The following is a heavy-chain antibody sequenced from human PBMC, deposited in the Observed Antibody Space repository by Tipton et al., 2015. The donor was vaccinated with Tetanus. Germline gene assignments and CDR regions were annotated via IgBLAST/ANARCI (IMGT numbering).Heavy chain of an antibody. CDR2: VSSSGAS. CDR1: GGSVRGGDHY. D-gene: IGHD5-24*01. CDR3: ARANFKSSKKGPFDS. J-gene: IGHJ4*02. Sequence: TLSLTCTVSGGSVRGGDHYWSWIRQPPGKGLEWLAYVSSSGASNSDYFLKSRITVSRDTSKNQFSPRLASVTAADTALYFCARANFKSSKKGPFDSWGQGTLVIVS. V-gene: IGHV4-61*08.